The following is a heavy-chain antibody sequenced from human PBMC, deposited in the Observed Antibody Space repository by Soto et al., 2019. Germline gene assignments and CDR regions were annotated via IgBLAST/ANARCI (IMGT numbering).Heavy chain of an antibody. V-gene: IGHV4-59*01. CDR3: ARDGGGTNYYDSSGYFNFSYYYGMDV. D-gene: IGHD3-22*01. J-gene: IGHJ6*02. CDR2: IYYSGST. Sequence: SETLSLTCTVSGGSISSYYWSWIRQPPGKGLEWIGYIYYSGSTNYNPSLKSGVTISVDTSKNQFSLKPSSVTAADTAVYYCARDGGGTNYYDSSGYFNFSYYYGMDVWGQGTTVTV. CDR1: GGSISSYY.